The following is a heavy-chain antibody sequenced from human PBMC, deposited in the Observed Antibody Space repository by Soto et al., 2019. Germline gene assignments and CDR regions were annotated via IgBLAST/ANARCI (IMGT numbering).Heavy chain of an antibody. Sequence: QVQVVESGGGLVRPGGALRLSCVASGFPFSDYYMTWFRQAPGKGPEWVAYISSTGAYTNYADSVKGRFTIARDNTMNSVYLQTSSLRDADTGVYDCARAPSRRSPPDYWGQGTLVTVSS. J-gene: IGHJ4*02. CDR1: GFPFSDYY. CDR3: ARAPSRRSPPDY. CDR2: ISSTGAYT. V-gene: IGHV3-11*05.